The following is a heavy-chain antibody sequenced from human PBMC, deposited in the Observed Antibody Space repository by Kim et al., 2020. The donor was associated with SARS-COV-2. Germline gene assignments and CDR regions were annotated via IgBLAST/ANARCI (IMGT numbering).Heavy chain of an antibody. CDR3: ARGATEHRLKDY. V-gene: IGHV1-2*02. CDR1: GYTFSGHY. D-gene: IGHD2-15*01. J-gene: IGHJ4*02. Sequence: ASVKVSCKASGYTFSGHYIHWVRLTPRQGLEWMGWMNPNSGGTNYAPKFQTRVTMTRDMSTSTAYMELHSLTSDDTAVYYCARGATEHRLKDYWGQGTLVSVSP. CDR2: MNPNSGGT.